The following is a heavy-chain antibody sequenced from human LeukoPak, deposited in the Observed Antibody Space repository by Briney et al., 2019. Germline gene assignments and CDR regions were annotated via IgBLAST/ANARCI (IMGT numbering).Heavy chain of an antibody. J-gene: IGHJ4*02. CDR3: AKVGDYYDSSGYSY. D-gene: IGHD3-22*01. CDR1: GFTFSSYA. CDR2: ISGSGGGT. Sequence: GGSLRLSCAASGFTFSSYAMSWVRQAPGKGLEWVSAISGSGGGTYYADSVKGRFTISRDNSKNTLYLQMNSLRAEDTAVYYCAKVGDYYDSSGYSYWGQGTLVTVSS. V-gene: IGHV3-23*01.